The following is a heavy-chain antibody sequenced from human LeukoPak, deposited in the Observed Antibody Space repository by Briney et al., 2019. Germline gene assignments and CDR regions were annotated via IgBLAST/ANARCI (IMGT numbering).Heavy chain of an antibody. CDR2: INPSGGGT. D-gene: IGHD3-10*01. V-gene: IGHV1-46*01. Sequence: GASVKVSCKTSGYTFISSYMNWVRQAPGEGLEWMGIINPSGGGTTYVQKLQGRITMTRDTSTSTVYMELSSLKYEDTAVYYCATGRSGTWFPFDYWGQGTLVTVSS. CDR1: GYTFISSY. CDR3: ATGRSGTWFPFDY. J-gene: IGHJ4*02.